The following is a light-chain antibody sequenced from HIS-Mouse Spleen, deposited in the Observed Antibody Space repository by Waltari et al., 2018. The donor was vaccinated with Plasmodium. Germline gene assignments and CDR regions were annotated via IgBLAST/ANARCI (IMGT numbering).Light chain of an antibody. CDR3: QQYNNWSFT. CDR2: GAS. J-gene: IGKJ3*01. V-gene: IGKV3-15*01. CDR1: QSVSSN. Sequence: EIVMTQSPATLSVSPGERATLSCRASQSVSSNLAWYQQKPGQAPRLLIYGASTRATGSPARFSGSGSGTEFTLTISSLQSEDLAVYYCQQYNNWSFTFGPGTKVDIK.